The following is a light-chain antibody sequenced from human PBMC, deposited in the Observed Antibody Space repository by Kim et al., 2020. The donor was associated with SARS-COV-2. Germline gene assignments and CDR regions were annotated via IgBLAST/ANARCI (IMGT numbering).Light chain of an antibody. V-gene: IGKV1-5*03. CDR3: QHYYRYPYS. Sequence: DIQMTQSPSTLSASVGDRVTITCRASQDITTWLAWYQQRPGKAPNLQIYKASSLESGVPSRFSGSGSGTEFTLTISSLQPDDVATYYCQHYYRYPYSFGQGTKLEI. CDR1: QDITTW. J-gene: IGKJ2*01. CDR2: KAS.